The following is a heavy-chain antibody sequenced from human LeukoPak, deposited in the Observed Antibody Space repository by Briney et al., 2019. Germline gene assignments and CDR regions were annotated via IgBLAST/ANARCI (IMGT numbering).Heavy chain of an antibody. D-gene: IGHD3-10*01. CDR1: GFTFSSYT. J-gene: IGHJ4*02. CDR3: ARVVVSSGSLDY. CDR2: ISSSSGYI. Sequence: GRSLRLSCAASGFTFSSYTMNWVRQDPGKGLEWVSSISSSSGYIYYAESVKGRFTISRDNARNSLYLQMNSLRAEDTAVYYCARVVVSSGSLDYWGQGTLVTVTS. V-gene: IGHV3-21*01.